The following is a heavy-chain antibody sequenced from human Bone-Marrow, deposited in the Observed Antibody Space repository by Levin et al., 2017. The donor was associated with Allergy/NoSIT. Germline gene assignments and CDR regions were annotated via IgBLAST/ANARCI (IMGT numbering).Heavy chain of an antibody. Sequence: SETLSLTCTVSGGSISTHYWSWIRQPPGQGLEWIGYIYNTGSTNYNPSLKGRVTISVDTSKNQFSLKLRSVTAADTAVYYCAKNMAPAATWKAGFDPWGQGTLVTVSS. CDR1: GGSISTHY. D-gene: IGHD2-2*01. CDR2: IYNTGST. J-gene: IGHJ5*02. V-gene: IGHV4-59*08. CDR3: AKNMAPAATWKAGFDP.